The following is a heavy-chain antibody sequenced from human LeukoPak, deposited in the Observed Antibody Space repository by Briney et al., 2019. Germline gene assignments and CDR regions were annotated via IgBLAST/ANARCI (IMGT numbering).Heavy chain of an antibody. D-gene: IGHD3-3*01. V-gene: IGHV3-11*04. CDR2: ISSSGSTI. J-gene: IGHJ6*03. CDR1: GFTFSDYY. CDR3: ARAIFGVVILYYMDV. Sequence: GGSLRLSCAASGFTFSDYYMSWIRQAPGKGLEWVSYISSSGSTISYADSVKGRFTISRDNAKNSLYLQMNSLRAEDTAVYYCARAIFGVVILYYMDVWGKGTTVTVSS.